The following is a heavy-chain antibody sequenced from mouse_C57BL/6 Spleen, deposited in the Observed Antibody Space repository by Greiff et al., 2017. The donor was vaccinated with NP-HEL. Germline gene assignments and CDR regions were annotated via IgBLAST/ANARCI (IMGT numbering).Heavy chain of an antibody. CDR1: GFTFSDYG. J-gene: IGHJ4*01. CDR3: ARVITTAGYYAMDY. D-gene: IGHD2-4*01. Sequence: EVKLVESGGGLVKPGGSLKLSCAASGFTFSDYGMHWVRQAPEKGLEWVAYISSGSSTIYYADTVKGRFTISRDNAKNTLFLQMTSLRSEDTAMYYCARVITTAGYYAMDYWGQGTSVTVSS. V-gene: IGHV5-17*01. CDR2: ISSGSSTI.